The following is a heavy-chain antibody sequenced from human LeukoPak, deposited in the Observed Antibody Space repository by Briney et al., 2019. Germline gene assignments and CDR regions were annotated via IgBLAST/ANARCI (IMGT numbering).Heavy chain of an antibody. CDR1: GYTFTSYY. CDR2: INPSGGST. D-gene: IGHD1-26*01. CDR3: ARGPFPGGSGSSVLVY. J-gene: IGHJ4*02. V-gene: IGHV1-46*01. Sequence: ASVKVSCRASGYTFTSYYMHWVRQAPGQGLEWMGIINPSGGSTSYAQKFRGRVTMTRDTSTSTVYMELSSLRSEDTAVYYCARGPFPGGSGSSVLVYWGQRTLVTVSS.